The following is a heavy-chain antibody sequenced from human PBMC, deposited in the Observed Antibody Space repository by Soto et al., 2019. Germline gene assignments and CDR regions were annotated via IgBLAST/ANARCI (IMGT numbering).Heavy chain of an antibody. V-gene: IGHV1-69*13. CDR2: IIPIFGTA. CDR1: GGTFSSYA. Sequence: SVKVSCKASGGTFSSYAISWVRQAPGQGLEWMGGIIPIFGTANYAQKFQGRVTITADESTSTAYMELSSLRSEDTAVYYCAGGGYYYDSSGYSPRYHFDYWGQGTLVTVSS. J-gene: IGHJ4*02. CDR3: AGGGYYYDSSGYSPRYHFDY. D-gene: IGHD3-22*01.